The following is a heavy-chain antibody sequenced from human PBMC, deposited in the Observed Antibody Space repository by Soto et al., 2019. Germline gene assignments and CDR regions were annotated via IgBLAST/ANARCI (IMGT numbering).Heavy chain of an antibody. CDR3: AREYYDSSGYYAFDI. Sequence: QVQLVQSGAEVKKPGASVKVSCKASGYTFTSYYMHWVRQAPGQGLEWMGIINPSGGSTSYAQKCEGRVTMTRDTSTSTVYMELSSLRSEDTAVYYCAREYYDSSGYYAFDIWGQGTMVTVSS. CDR2: INPSGGST. V-gene: IGHV1-46*01. J-gene: IGHJ3*02. D-gene: IGHD3-22*01. CDR1: GYTFTSYY.